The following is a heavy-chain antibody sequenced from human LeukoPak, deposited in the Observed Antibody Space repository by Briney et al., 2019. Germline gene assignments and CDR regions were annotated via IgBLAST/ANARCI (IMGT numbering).Heavy chain of an antibody. V-gene: IGHV1-2*02. CDR1: GYTFTRYY. Sequence: ASVKVSCKASGYTFTRYYMHWVRQAPGQGLESMRWINPNSGGTNYAQKFQGRVNMTRDTSISTAYMGRSRLRSDDTGVYYCARLRSDHFDYWGQGTLVTVSS. CDR2: INPNSGGT. J-gene: IGHJ4*02. CDR3: ARLRSDHFDY. D-gene: IGHD5-12*01.